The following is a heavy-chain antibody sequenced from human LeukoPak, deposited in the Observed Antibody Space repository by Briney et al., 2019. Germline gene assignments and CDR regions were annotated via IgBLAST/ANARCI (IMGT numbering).Heavy chain of an antibody. V-gene: IGHV3-64D*06. J-gene: IGHJ4*02. CDR2: ISSIGGST. Sequence: GGSLRLSCSASGFTFSGYTLHWVRQAPGKALEYVSGISSIGGSTYYADSVKGRFTISRDNSKNTLFLQMSSLRAEDTAVYYCTLDLNSGTYRPFAYWGQGTLVTVSS. CDR1: GFTFSGYT. CDR3: TLDLNSGTYRPFAY. D-gene: IGHD1-26*01.